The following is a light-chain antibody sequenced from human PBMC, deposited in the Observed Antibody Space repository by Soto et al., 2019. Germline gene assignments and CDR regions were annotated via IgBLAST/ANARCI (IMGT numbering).Light chain of an antibody. CDR1: SSNIGRNT. CDR3: AAWDDSLNGLYV. V-gene: IGLV1-44*01. CDR2: SNN. J-gene: IGLJ1*01. Sequence: QSVLTQPPSASGTPGQRVTISCSGSSSNIGRNTVTWFQQVPGTAPKLLIYSNNQRPSGVPDRFSGSTSGTSASLAISGLQSEDEADYYCAAWDDSLNGLYVFGTGTKVTVL.